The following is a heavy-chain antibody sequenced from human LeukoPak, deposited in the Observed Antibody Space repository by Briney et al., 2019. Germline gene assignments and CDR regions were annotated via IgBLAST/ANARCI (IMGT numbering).Heavy chain of an antibody. CDR3: ARLRGNIAFDI. J-gene: IGHJ3*02. V-gene: IGHV3-33*08. Sequence: GGSLRLSCAASGFTFSSYEMNWVRQAPGKGLEWVAVIWYDASEKFYADSVKGRFAISRDNSKNTLDLQMSSLRAEDTALYYCARLRGNIAFDIWGQGTMVTVSS. CDR2: IWYDASEK. CDR1: GFTFSSYE.